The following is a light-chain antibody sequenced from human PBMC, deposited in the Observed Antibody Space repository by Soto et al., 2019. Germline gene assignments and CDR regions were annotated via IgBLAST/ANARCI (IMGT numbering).Light chain of an antibody. Sequence: EIVMTKSPATLSVSPGERATLSCRASQSVSSNLSWSPQNPGQAPRLIIYGASTRDTGIPARFSGSVSGTAFTLTVRRLQSEDFAFYYCQQYKNWLTFGPGTKVEIK. CDR2: GAS. CDR3: QQYKNWLT. V-gene: IGKV3-15*01. J-gene: IGKJ1*01. CDR1: QSVSSN.